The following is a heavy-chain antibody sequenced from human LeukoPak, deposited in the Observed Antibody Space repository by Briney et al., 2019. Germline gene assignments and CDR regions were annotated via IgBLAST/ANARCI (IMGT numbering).Heavy chain of an antibody. CDR1: GGSISSGDYY. CDR2: IYYSGST. V-gene: IGHV4-30-4*08. CDR3: ARVSVRDYDFWSGYSNY. J-gene: IGHJ4*02. D-gene: IGHD3-3*01. Sequence: SETLSLTCTVSGGSISSGDYYWSWIRQPPGKGLEWIGYIYYSGSTYYNPSLKSRVPISVDTSKNQFSLKLSSVTAADTAVYYCARVSVRDYDFWSGYSNYWGQGTLVTVSS.